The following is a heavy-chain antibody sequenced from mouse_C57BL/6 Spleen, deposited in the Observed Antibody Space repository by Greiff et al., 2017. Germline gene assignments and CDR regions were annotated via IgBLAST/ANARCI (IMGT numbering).Heavy chain of an antibody. J-gene: IGHJ3*01. Sequence: EVHLVESGGGLVQPGGSLKLSCAASGFTFSDYGMAWVRQAPRKGPEWVAFISNLAYSIYYADTVTGRFTISRENAKNTLYLEMSSLRSEDTAMYYCATALFAYWGQGTLVTVSA. CDR3: ATALFAY. CDR2: ISNLAYSI. V-gene: IGHV5-15*01. CDR1: GFTFSDYG.